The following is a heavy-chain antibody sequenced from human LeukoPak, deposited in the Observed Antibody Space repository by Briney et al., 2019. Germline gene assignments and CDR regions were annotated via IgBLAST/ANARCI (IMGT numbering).Heavy chain of an antibody. Sequence: GGSLRLSCAASGFTFSSYAMHWVRQAPGKGLEWVAVISYDGSNKYYADSVKGRFTISRDNAKNSLYLQMNSLRAEDTAVYYCARDSVVVPTYYYYMDVWGKGTTVTVSS. J-gene: IGHJ6*03. CDR3: ARDSVVVPTYYYYMDV. CDR1: GFTFSSYA. V-gene: IGHV3-30*04. D-gene: IGHD2-15*01. CDR2: ISYDGSNK.